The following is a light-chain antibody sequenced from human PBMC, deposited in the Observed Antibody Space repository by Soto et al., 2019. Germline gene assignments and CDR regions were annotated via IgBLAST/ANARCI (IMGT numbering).Light chain of an antibody. CDR1: QSVSSNY. V-gene: IGKV3-20*01. J-gene: IGKJ1*01. CDR3: QQYGSSPTWT. Sequence: EIVLTQSPGTLSLSPGERATLSCRASQSVSSNYLAWYQQKPGQAPRLLIYGASSRATGIPDRFSGSGSGTDFTLTISRLEPEDFAVYYCQQYGSSPTWTFCQGTMV. CDR2: GAS.